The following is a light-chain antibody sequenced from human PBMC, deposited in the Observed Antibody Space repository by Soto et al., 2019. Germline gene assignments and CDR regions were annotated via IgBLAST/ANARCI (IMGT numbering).Light chain of an antibody. CDR1: SSDVGGYNY. CDR3: SSYTSSHTYV. Sequence: QSVLTQPASVSGSPEQSITISCTGTSSDVGGYNYVSWYQQHPGKAPKLIIYEVSNRPSGVSNRFSGSKSDNTASLTISGLQAEDEADYYCSSYTSSHTYVFGTGTKVTVL. CDR2: EVS. V-gene: IGLV2-14*01. J-gene: IGLJ1*01.